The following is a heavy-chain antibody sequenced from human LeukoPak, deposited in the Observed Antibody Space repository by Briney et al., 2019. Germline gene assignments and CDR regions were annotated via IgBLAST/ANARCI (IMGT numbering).Heavy chain of an antibody. CDR1: GYTFTSYA. D-gene: IGHD6-13*01. J-gene: IGHJ4*02. Sequence: ASVKVSCKASGYTFTSYAMHWVRQAPGQRLEWMGWINAGNGNTKYSQKFQGRVTITRDTSASTAYMELSSLRSEGTAVYYCARWASSSWYYFDYWGQGTLVTVSS. CDR2: INAGNGNT. V-gene: IGHV1-3*01. CDR3: ARWASSSWYYFDY.